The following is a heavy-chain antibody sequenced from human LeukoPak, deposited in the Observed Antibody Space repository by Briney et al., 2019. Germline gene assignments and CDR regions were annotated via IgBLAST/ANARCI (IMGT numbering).Heavy chain of an antibody. V-gene: IGHV4-30-2*01. CDR3: ARALKTYYFDY. CDR2: IYHSGST. CDR1: GGSISSGGYY. J-gene: IGHJ4*02. Sequence: PSETLSLTCTVSGGSISSGGYYWSWIRQPPGKGLEWIGYIYHSGSTYYNPSPKSRVTISVDRSKNQFSLKLSSVTAADTAVYYCARALKTYYFDYWGQGTLVTVSS.